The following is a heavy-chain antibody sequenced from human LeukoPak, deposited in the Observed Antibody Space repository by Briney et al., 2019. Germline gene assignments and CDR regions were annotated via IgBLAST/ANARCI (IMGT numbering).Heavy chain of an antibody. Sequence: GRSLRLSCAASGFTFSSYGMPWVRQAPGKGLEWVAVIWYDGSNKYYADSVKGRFTISRDNSKNTLYLQMNSLRAEDTAVYYCARDPLRFLEWSVGYYYYYMDVWGKGTTVTVSS. CDR3: ARDPLRFLEWSVGYYYYYMDV. V-gene: IGHV3-33*01. D-gene: IGHD3-3*01. CDR2: IWYDGSNK. CDR1: GFTFSSYG. J-gene: IGHJ6*03.